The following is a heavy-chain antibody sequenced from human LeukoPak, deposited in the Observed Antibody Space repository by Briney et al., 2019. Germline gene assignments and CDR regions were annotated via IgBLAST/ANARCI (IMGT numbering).Heavy chain of an antibody. J-gene: IGHJ3*02. CDR1: GFTFSSYS. D-gene: IGHD5-24*01. Sequence: GGSLRLSCAASGFTFSSYSMNWVRQAPGKGLEWVSSISGSNNYIYYADSVRGRFTISRDNAKNSLYLQMNSLRAEDTAVYYCARAVGWLQVDAFDIWGQGTMVTVSS. V-gene: IGHV3-21*04. CDR3: ARAVGWLQVDAFDI. CDR2: ISGSNNYI.